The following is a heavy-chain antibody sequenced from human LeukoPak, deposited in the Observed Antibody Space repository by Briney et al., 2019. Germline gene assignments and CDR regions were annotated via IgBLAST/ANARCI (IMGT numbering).Heavy chain of an antibody. CDR1: GGTFSSYA. J-gene: IGHJ4*02. CDR3: ARAIRPIRWELDY. CDR2: IIPIFGTA. V-gene: IGHV1-69*05. Sequence: ASVKGSCKASGGTFSSYAISWVRQAPGQGLEWMGGIIPIFGTANYAQKFQGRVTITTDESTSTAYMELSSLRSEDTAVYYCARAIRPIRWELDYWGQGTLVTVSS. D-gene: IGHD1-26*01.